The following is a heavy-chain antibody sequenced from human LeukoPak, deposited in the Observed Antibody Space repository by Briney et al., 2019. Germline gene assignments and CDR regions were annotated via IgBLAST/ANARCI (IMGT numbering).Heavy chain of an antibody. Sequence: SETLSLTCAVSGGSFSSGGYSWGWLRQPPGRGREWVGYIYHSGSTYYNPSLKSRVTISVDRSKNQFSLKLSSVTAADTAVYYCARTPVDTAMDNYFDYWGQGTLVTVSS. D-gene: IGHD5-18*01. CDR3: ARTPVDTAMDNYFDY. CDR2: IYHSGST. V-gene: IGHV4-30-2*01. CDR1: GGSFSSGGYS. J-gene: IGHJ4*02.